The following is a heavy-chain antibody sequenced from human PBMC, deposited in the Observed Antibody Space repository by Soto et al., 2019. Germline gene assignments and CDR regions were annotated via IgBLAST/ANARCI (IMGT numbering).Heavy chain of an antibody. CDR2: IYYSGST. CDR3: SRVHFGETYRKETFYHFYY. J-gene: IGHJ4*02. D-gene: IGHD3-16*01. CDR1: GGFISSSTNY. Sequence: SETLSLTCTVSGGFISSSTNYWGWLRQPQGKGRESIGTIYYSGSTSYTPSLESRLTISVDTSKNQFSLRRTSVTAADTAMYYCSRVHFGETYRKETFYHFYYWGQESLVAVSS. V-gene: IGHV4-39*01.